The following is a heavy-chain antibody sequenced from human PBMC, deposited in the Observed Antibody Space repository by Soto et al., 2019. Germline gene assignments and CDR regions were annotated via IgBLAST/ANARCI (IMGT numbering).Heavy chain of an antibody. CDR2: INHRGNS. Sequence: SETLSLTCDVSGYSISSGYYWAWVRQPPGKGMEWIGSINHRGNSFYNPSLKSRVTISVDTSKNQGSLKVSSVTAADTAVYYWVRSGDDYGSYIDYWGQGTLVTVSS. J-gene: IGHJ4*02. D-gene: IGHD4-17*01. V-gene: IGHV4-38-2*01. CDR1: GYSISSGYY. CDR3: VRSGDDYGSYIDY.